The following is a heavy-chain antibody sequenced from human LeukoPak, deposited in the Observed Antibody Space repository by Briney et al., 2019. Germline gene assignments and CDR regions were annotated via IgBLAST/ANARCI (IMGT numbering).Heavy chain of an antibody. CDR2: ISAYNGNT. V-gene: IGHV1-18*01. Sequence: VASVKVSCKASGYTFTSYGISWVRQAPGQGLEWMGWISAYNGNTNYAQKLQGRVTMTTDTSTSTAYMELRSLRSDDTAVYYCARVGSITMVRGVIPPDYWGQGTLVTVSS. CDR1: GYTFTSYG. CDR3: ARVGSITMVRGVIPPDY. D-gene: IGHD3-10*01. J-gene: IGHJ4*02.